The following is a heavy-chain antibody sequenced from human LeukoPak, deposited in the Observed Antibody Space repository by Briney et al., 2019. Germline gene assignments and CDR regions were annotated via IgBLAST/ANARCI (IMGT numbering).Heavy chain of an antibody. V-gene: IGHV4-34*01. J-gene: IGHJ2*01. CDR3: ARGLDCSGGSCYFPYWYFDL. Sequence: PSETLSLTCAVYGGSFSGYYWSWIHQPPGKGLEWIGEINHSGSTNYNPSLKSRVTISVDTSKNQFSLKLSSVTAADTAVYYCARGLDCSGGSCYFPYWYFDLWGRGTLVTVSS. D-gene: IGHD2-15*01. CDR1: GGSFSGYY. CDR2: INHSGST.